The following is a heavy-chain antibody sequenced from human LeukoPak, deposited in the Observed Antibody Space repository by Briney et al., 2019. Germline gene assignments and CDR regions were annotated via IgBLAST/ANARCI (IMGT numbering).Heavy chain of an antibody. CDR2: IYYSGGT. D-gene: IGHD3-22*01. J-gene: IGHJ5*02. Sequence: PSETLSLTCTVSGGSISGHYWSWIRQPPGKGLEWIGYIYYSGGTNYSPSLKSRVTISLDTSKNQFSLKPSSVTAADTAVYYCARGADYYDSSGYYSGLGWFDPWGQGTLVTVSS. V-gene: IGHV4-59*11. CDR1: GGSISGHY. CDR3: ARGADYYDSSGYYSGLGWFDP.